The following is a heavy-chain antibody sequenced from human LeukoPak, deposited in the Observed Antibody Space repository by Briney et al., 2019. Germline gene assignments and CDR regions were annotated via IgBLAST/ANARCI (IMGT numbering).Heavy chain of an antibody. Sequence: PSETLSLTCTVSGGSISSGGYYWSWFRQPPGKGLEWIGQIVHSGGTTYNPSLKSRVTISVDTSKNQFSLRVNSVTAADTAVYYCARRTRVGCYLDLWGRGIPVTASS. CDR2: IVHSGGT. CDR1: GGSISSGGYY. D-gene: IGHD3-10*01. V-gene: IGHV4-61*08. J-gene: IGHJ2*01. CDR3: ARRTRVGCYLDL.